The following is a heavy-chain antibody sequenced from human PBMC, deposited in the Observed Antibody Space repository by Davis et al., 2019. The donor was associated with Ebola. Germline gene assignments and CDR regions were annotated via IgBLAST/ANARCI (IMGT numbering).Heavy chain of an antibody. D-gene: IGHD1-26*01. CDR3: ATGGTVGVTWGWPDY. Sequence: PSETLSLTCTVSGGSISSYYWSWIRQPPGKGLEWIGYIYYSGSTNYNPSLKSRVTISVDTSKNQFSLKLSSVTAADTAVYYCATGGTVGVTWGWPDYWGQGTLVTVSS. CDR1: GGSISSYY. V-gene: IGHV4-59*01. J-gene: IGHJ4*02. CDR2: IYYSGST.